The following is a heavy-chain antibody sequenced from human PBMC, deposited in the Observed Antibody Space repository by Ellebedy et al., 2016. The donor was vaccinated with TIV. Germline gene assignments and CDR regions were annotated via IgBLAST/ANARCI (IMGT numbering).Heavy chain of an antibody. J-gene: IGHJ4*02. CDR1: GYTFINYW. Sequence: GESLKISCTGSGYTFINYWIGWVRQMPGKGLEWMGIISPADSDTRYSPSFQGQVTISVDKSINTASLQWSSLKASDSAMYYCARHGGDGSHFDYWGQGTLVTVAS. CDR2: ISPADSDT. D-gene: IGHD5-24*01. CDR3: ARHGGDGSHFDY. V-gene: IGHV5-51*01.